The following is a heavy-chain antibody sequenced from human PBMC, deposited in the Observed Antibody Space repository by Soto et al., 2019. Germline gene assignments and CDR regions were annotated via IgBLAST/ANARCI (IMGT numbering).Heavy chain of an antibody. J-gene: IGHJ6*02. V-gene: IGHV3-30-3*01. CDR2: ISYDGSNK. CDR3: AREAPDYNLSPGMDV. CDR1: GFTFSSYA. D-gene: IGHD4-4*01. Sequence: QVQLVESGGGVVQPGRSLRLSCAASGFTFSSYAMHWVRQAPGKGLEWVAVISYDGSNKYYADSVKGRFTISRDNSKNTLYLQMNSLRAEDTAVYYCAREAPDYNLSPGMDVGGQGTTVTVAS.